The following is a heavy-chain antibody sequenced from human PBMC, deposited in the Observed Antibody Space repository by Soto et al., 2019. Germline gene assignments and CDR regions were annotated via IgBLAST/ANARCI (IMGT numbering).Heavy chain of an antibody. Sequence: ASVKVSCKASGGTFSSYAISWVRQAPGQGLEWMGGIIPIFGTANYAQKFQGRVTITADESTSTAYMELSSLRSEDTAVYYCAGNIVIRFVWFHPWGKGSLVRVSS. D-gene: IGHD2-8*01. CDR3: AGNIVIRFVWFHP. CDR2: IIPIFGTA. CDR1: GGTFSSYA. V-gene: IGHV1-69*13. J-gene: IGHJ5*02.